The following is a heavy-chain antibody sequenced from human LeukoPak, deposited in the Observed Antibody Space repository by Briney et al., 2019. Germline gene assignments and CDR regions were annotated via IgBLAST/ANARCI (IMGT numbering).Heavy chain of an antibody. CDR2: INAGNGNT. CDR3: ARDVDSSSWSYYYYSMDV. D-gene: IGHD6-13*01. V-gene: IGHV1/OR15-3*02. CDR1: GYTFTVYY. J-gene: IGHJ6*02. Sequence: ASVKVSCKASGYTFTVYYMHWVRQAPGQRLEWMGWINAGNGNTKYSQKFQGRVTMTTDTSTSTAYMELRSLRSDDTAVYYCARDVDSSSWSYYYYSMDVWGQGTTVTVSS.